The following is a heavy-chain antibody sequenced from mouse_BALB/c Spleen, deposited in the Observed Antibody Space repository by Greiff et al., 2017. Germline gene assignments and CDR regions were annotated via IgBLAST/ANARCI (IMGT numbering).Heavy chain of an antibody. CDR1: GFSLTSYG. V-gene: IGHV2-9*02. J-gene: IGHJ4*01. CDR2: IWAGGST. D-gene: IGHD2-1*01. Sequence: VKLVESGPGLVAPSQSLSITCTVSGFSLTSYGVHWVRQPPGKGLEWLGVIWAGGSTNYNSALMSRLSISKDNSKSQVFLKMNSLQTDDTAMYYCARVPYGNYQGAMDYWGQGTSVTVSS. CDR3: ARVPYGNYQGAMDY.